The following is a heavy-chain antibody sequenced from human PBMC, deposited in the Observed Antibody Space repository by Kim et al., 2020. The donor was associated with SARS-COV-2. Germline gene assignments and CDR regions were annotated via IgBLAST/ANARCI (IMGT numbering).Heavy chain of an antibody. Sequence: TKYSRRFKGRVTITRGTSANTAYMELSSLGAGDTSVYCCARSMAAAGSFDFWGQGTLVTVSS. V-gene: IGHV1-3*01. J-gene: IGHJ4*02. CDR3: ARSMAAAGSFDF. D-gene: IGHD6-13*01. CDR2: T.